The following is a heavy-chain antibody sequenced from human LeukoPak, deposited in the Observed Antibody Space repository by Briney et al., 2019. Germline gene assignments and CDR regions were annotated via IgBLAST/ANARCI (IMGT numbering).Heavy chain of an antibody. CDR1: GFAFSSYA. Sequence: GASLRLSCAASGFAFSSYAMSWVRQAPGKGLEWVSTLSGSGVGTYYADSVRGRFTISRDNSKTTLYLQMNSLRAEDTAVYYSAKVGGGNTRGNFDYWGQGTLVTVSP. J-gene: IGHJ4*02. CDR3: AKVGGGNTRGNFDY. D-gene: IGHD4-23*01. V-gene: IGHV3-23*01. CDR2: LSGSGVGT.